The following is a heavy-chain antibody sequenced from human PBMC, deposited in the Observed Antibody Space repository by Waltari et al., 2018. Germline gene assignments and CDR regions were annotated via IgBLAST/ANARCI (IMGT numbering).Heavy chain of an antibody. CDR3: ARDLRYYYGSGSYFRYGMDV. Sequence: QVQLVESGGGVVQPGRSLRLSCAASGFTFSSYGMHWVRQAPGKGLEWVAVIWYDGSNKYYADSVKGRFTISRDNSKNTLYLQMNSLRAEDTAVYYCARDLRYYYGSGSYFRYGMDVWGQGTTVTVSS. D-gene: IGHD3-10*01. CDR2: IWYDGSNK. CDR1: GFTFSSYG. V-gene: IGHV3-33*01. J-gene: IGHJ6*02.